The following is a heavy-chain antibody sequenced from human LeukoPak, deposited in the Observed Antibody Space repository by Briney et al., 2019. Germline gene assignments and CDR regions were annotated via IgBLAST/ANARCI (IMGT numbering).Heavy chain of an antibody. CDR2: VFYSGST. Sequence: PSETLSLTCTVSGGSINYDYWSWIRQPPGEGLEWIGYVFYSGSTNYSPSLRGRVTMSVDTSKNQFSLRLSSLTASDTAVYYCAGYQRTGLSATGLDYWGQGILVTVSS. CDR1: GGSINYDY. V-gene: IGHV4-59*01. CDR3: AGYQRTGLSATGLDY. J-gene: IGHJ4*02. D-gene: IGHD4-17*01.